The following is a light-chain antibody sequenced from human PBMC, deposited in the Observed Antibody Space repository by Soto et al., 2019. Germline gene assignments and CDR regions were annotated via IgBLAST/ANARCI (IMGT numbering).Light chain of an antibody. CDR3: QQYNDWPIT. J-gene: IGKJ5*01. CDR2: GAS. CDR1: QTVLTN. V-gene: IGKV3-15*01. Sequence: EIVMAQSPATLSVSPGEIASLSFSASQTVLTNLAWYQQKPGQAPRLLFYGASTRATGVPARFSGSGSGTEFTLTISSLQSEDFAIYYCQQYNDWPITFGQGTRLEIK.